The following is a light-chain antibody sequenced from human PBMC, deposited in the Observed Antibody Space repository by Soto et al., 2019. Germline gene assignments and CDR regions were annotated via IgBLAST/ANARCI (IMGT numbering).Light chain of an antibody. CDR2: GNT. CDR3: QSYDRSLSGYWV. Sequence: SVLTQPPSVSGAPGQRVTISCTGSSSNIGAGYDVHWYQQLPGTAPKLLIYGNTNRPSGVPDRFSGSKSGTSASLAITGLQAEDEADYYCQSYDRSLSGYWVFGGGTKLTVL. V-gene: IGLV1-40*01. J-gene: IGLJ3*02. CDR1: SSNIGAGYD.